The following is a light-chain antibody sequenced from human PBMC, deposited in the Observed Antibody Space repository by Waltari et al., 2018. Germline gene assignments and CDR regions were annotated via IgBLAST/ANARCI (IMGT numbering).Light chain of an antibody. J-gene: IGKJ1*01. CDR3: LQDYNYPRT. CDR2: ASS. Sequence: AIHMTQSPCSLTASVGARLNITCRASQGIRNDLGWYKQKPGKAPKLLIYASSRLQSGVPSWFSGSGSVTYFTLTISSLQPEDFATYYCLQDYNYPRTFGQGTKVEIK. V-gene: IGKV1-6*01. CDR1: QGIRND.